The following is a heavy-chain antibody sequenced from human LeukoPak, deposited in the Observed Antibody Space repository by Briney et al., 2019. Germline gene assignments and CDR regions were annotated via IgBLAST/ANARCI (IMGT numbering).Heavy chain of an antibody. Sequence: KSSETLSLTCTVSGGSISSSSYYWGWIRQPPGKGLEWIGSIYYSGSTYYNPSLKSRVTISVDTSKNQFSLKLSSVTAADTALYYCARGRIVVVPAAMPPGIDYWGQGTLVTVSS. V-gene: IGHV4-39*07. CDR2: IYYSGST. D-gene: IGHD2-2*01. CDR1: GGSISSSSYY. J-gene: IGHJ4*02. CDR3: ARGRIVVVPAAMPPGIDY.